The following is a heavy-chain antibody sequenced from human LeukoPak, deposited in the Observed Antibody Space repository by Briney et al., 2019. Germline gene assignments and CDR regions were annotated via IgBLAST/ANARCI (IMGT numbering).Heavy chain of an antibody. CDR2: ISGSGGST. CDR1: GFTFSSYA. Sequence: GGSLGLSCAASGFTFSSYAMSWVRQAPGKGLEWVSAISGSGGSTYYADSVKGRFTISRDNSKNTLYLQMDSLRAEDTAVYYCAKVSPDIVATLNYFDYWGQGTLVTVSS. V-gene: IGHV3-23*01. CDR3: AKVSPDIVATLNYFDY. D-gene: IGHD5-12*01. J-gene: IGHJ4*02.